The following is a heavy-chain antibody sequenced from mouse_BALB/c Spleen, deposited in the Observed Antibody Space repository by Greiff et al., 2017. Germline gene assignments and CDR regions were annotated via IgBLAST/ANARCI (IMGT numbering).Heavy chain of an antibody. CDR3: ARTGGYWYFDV. J-gene: IGHJ1*01. D-gene: IGHD4-1*01. V-gene: IGHV1-14*01. Sequence: EVKLMESGPELVKPGASVKMSCKASGYTFTSYVMHWVKQKPGQGLEWIGYINPYNDGTKYNEKFKGKATLTSDKSSSTAYMELSSLTSEDSAVYYCARTGGYWYFDVWGAGTTVTVSS. CDR2: INPYNDGT. CDR1: GYTFTSYV.